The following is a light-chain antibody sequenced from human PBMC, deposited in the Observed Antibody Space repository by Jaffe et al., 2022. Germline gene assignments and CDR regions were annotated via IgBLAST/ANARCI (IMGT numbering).Light chain of an antibody. CDR3: QHRSNWPAT. CDR2: DAS. J-gene: IGKJ4*01. V-gene: IGKV3-11*01. Sequence: EIVLTQSPATLSLSPGERVTLSCRASQSVSTYLAWYQQKPGQAPRLLIYDASNRATGIPARFSGSGSGTDFTLTISSLEPEDFAVYYCQHRSNWPATFGGGTTVEIK. CDR1: QSVSTY.